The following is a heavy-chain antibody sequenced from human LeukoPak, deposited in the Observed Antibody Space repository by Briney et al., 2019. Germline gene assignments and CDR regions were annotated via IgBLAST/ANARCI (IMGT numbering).Heavy chain of an antibody. V-gene: IGHV1-2*02. D-gene: IGHD3-10*01. CDR2: INPNSGGT. Sequence: ASVKVSCKASGYTFTGYHMHWVRQAPGQGLEWMGWINPNSGGTNYAQKFQGRVTMTRDTSISTAYMELSRLRSDDTAVYYCARDRYGSGSYSDYWGQGTLVTVSS. J-gene: IGHJ4*02. CDR3: ARDRYGSGSYSDY. CDR1: GYTFTGYH.